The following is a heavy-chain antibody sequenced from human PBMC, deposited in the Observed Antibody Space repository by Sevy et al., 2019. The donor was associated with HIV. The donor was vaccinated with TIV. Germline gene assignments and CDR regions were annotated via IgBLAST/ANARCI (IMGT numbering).Heavy chain of an antibody. V-gene: IGHV1-8*01. Sequence: ASVKVSCKASGYTFTSYDINWMRQATGQGLEWMGWMNPNSGNTGYAQKFQGRVTMTRNTSISTAYMELSSLRSEDTAVYYCARGYYDSSGYYYFDYWGQGTLVTVSS. CDR1: GYTFTSYD. CDR2: MNPNSGNT. D-gene: IGHD3-22*01. CDR3: ARGYYDSSGYYYFDY. J-gene: IGHJ4*02.